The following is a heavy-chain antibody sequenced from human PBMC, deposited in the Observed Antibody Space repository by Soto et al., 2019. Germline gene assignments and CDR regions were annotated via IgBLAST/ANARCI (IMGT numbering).Heavy chain of an antibody. CDR2: IYHSGST. Sequence: TLSLTCAVSGGSISSGGYSWSWIRQPPGKGLEWIGYIYHSGSTYYNPSLKSRVTISVDRSKNQFSLKLSSVTAADTAVYYCARGTHLDYYYYYGMDVWGQGTTVTVSS. J-gene: IGHJ6*02. V-gene: IGHV4-30-2*01. CDR3: ARGTHLDYYYYYGMDV. CDR1: GGSISSGGYS.